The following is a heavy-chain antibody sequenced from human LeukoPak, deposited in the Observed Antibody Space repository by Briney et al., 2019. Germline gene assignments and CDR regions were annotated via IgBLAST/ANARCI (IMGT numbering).Heavy chain of an antibody. CDR2: IYYSGST. V-gene: IGHV4-59*01. CDR1: GGSISSYY. CDR3: ARRPGIAAAGTLGGAFDI. J-gene: IGHJ3*02. Sequence: SETLSLTCTVSGGSISSYYWSWIRQPPGKGLEWIGYIYYSGSTNYNPSLKSRVTISVDTSKNQFSLKLSSVTAADTAVYYCARRPGIAAAGTLGGAFDIWGQGTMVTVSS. D-gene: IGHD6-13*01.